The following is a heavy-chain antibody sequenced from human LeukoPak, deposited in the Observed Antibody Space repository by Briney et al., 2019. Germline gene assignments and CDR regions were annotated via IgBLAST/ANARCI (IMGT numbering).Heavy chain of an antibody. CDR1: GGSLSSYY. Sequence: SETLSLTCTVSGGSLSSYYWSWIRQPPGKGLEWIGYIYYSGTTNYNPSHKSRVTISVDTSKNQFSLKLSSVTAADTAVYYCARGVYIAAAQYGYWGQGTLVTVSS. V-gene: IGHV4-59*01. J-gene: IGHJ4*02. CDR2: IYYSGTT. D-gene: IGHD6-13*01. CDR3: ARGVYIAAAQYGY.